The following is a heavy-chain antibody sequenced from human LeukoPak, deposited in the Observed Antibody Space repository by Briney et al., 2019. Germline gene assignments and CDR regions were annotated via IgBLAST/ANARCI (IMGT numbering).Heavy chain of an antibody. Sequence: GGSLRLSCAASGFTFSSYAMHWVRQAPGKGLEGVAVISYDGSNKYYADSVKGRFTISRDNSKNTLYLQMNSLRAEDTAVYYCALKNVDTAMVDYWGQGTLVTVSS. CDR1: GFTFSSYA. D-gene: IGHD5-18*01. V-gene: IGHV3-30-3*01. J-gene: IGHJ4*02. CDR2: ISYDGSNK. CDR3: ALKNVDTAMVDY.